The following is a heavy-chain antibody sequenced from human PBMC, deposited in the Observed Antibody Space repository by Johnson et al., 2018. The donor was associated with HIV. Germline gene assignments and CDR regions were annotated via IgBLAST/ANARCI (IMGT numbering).Heavy chain of an antibody. CDR2: IYSGGST. Sequence: VQLVESGGGLVQPGGSLRLSCAASGFTVSSNYMSWVRQAPGKGLEWVSVIYSGGSTYYADSVKGRFTISIDNSKNTLYLQMNSPRAEDTAVYYCARGLYSYGLCDAFDIWGQGTMVTVSS. CDR1: GFTVSSNY. D-gene: IGHD5-18*01. J-gene: IGHJ3*02. CDR3: ARGLYSYGLCDAFDI. V-gene: IGHV3-66*01.